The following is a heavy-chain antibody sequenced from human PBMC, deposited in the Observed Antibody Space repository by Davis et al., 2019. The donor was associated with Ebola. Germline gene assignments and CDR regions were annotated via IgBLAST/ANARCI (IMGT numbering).Heavy chain of an antibody. J-gene: IGHJ4*02. CDR3: ARGRGHYEYSGGDY. D-gene: IGHD2-21*01. V-gene: IGHV1-46*01. Sequence: AASVKVSCKASGYTFTKYFMHWVRQAPGQGLEWMGIINPSGGSTTYAQKFQGRVTMTRDTSTRTVYMELSSLRSEDTAVYYCARGRGHYEYSGGDYWGQGTLVTVSS. CDR1: GYTFTKYF. CDR2: INPSGGST.